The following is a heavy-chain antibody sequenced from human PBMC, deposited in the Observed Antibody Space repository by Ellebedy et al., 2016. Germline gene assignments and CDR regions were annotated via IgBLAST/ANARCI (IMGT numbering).Heavy chain of an antibody. J-gene: IGHJ4*02. Sequence: ASVKVSCKASGGAFSGYATSWVRQAPGQGLEWMGGIIPVLGITNYAQKFRGRVTITADKSTSTAYMELSSLRSEDTAVYYCARIEKDYGDLLGAFDYWGQGTLVTVSS. CDR3: ARIEKDYGDLLGAFDY. V-gene: IGHV1-69*10. D-gene: IGHD4-17*01. CDR1: GGAFSGYA. CDR2: IIPVLGIT.